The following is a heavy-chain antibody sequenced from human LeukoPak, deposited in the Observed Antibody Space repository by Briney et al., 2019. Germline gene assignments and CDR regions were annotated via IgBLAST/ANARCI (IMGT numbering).Heavy chain of an antibody. D-gene: IGHD2-8*01. CDR2: TNPNSGGT. J-gene: IGHJ6*03. CDR3: AKSAGHCSNGICFTDYYMDV. Sequence: GASVKVSCKASGYTFTGYYMHWVRQAPGQGLEWMGWTNPNSGGTNYAQKFQGRVTMTRDTSVSTAYMDLSSVTSDDTAVYFCAKSAGHCSNGICFTDYYMDVWGRGTTVTVSS. CDR1: GYTFTGYY. V-gene: IGHV1-2*02.